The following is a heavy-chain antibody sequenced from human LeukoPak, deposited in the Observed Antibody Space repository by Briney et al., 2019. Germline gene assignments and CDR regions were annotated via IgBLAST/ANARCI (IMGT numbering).Heavy chain of an antibody. D-gene: IGHD1-26*01. CDR1: GYTLTELS. V-gene: IGHV1-24*01. Sequence: ASVKVSCKVSGYTLTELSMHWVRQAPGKGLEWMGGFDPEDGETIYAQEFQGRVTMTEDTSTDTAYMELSSLRSEDTAVYYCATPPSRGSYYYYGMDVWGQGTTVTVSS. J-gene: IGHJ6*02. CDR3: ATPPSRGSYYYYGMDV. CDR2: FDPEDGET.